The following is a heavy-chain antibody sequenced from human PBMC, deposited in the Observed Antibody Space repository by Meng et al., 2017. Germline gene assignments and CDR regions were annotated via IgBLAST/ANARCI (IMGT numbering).Heavy chain of an antibody. V-gene: IGHV4-4*02. CDR3: ARGSGYSYGFNWYFDL. CDR1: GDSIRGTYW. Sequence: QGLRQGSGPGLVKPSETLSLTCAVSGDSIRGTYWWSWIRLPPGKRLEWIGEIYHSGSTNYNPSLKSRVTISVDKSKNQFSLKLSSVTAADTAVYYCARGSGYSYGFNWYFDLWGRGTLVTVSS. D-gene: IGHD5-18*01. J-gene: IGHJ2*01. CDR2: IYHSGST.